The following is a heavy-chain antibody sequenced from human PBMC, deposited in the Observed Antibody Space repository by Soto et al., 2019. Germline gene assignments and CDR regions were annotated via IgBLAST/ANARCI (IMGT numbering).Heavy chain of an antibody. Sequence: SQTLSLTCAISGDSLSSNSAAWTWISQSPSRGLEWLGRTYYRSKWYNDYAVSVRSRITINPETSKNQSSLQLNSVTPEDTAVYFCARGSSWPRGDWFDTWSQGALVTVAS. CDR3: ARGSSWPRGDWFDT. D-gene: IGHD6-13*01. CDR1: GDSLSSNSAA. CDR2: TYYRSKWYN. V-gene: IGHV6-1*01. J-gene: IGHJ5*02.